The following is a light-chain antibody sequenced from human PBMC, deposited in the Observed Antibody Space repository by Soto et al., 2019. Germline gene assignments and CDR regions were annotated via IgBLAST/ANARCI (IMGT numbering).Light chain of an antibody. Sequence: ETVMTQSPATLSVSPGERATLSCRASQSVSSNLAWYQQQPGQAPRLLIYAASTRATGIPARFSGSGSWTEFTLTISSLQSEDFAVYYCQQYNNWPRTFGQGTKVEIK. V-gene: IGKV3-15*01. CDR1: QSVSSN. CDR3: QQYNNWPRT. J-gene: IGKJ1*01. CDR2: AAS.